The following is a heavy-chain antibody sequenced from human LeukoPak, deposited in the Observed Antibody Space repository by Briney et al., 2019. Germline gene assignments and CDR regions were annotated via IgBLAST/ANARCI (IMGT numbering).Heavy chain of an antibody. J-gene: IGHJ4*02. CDR1: GFTFSSYA. CDR3: AITGTTWVFEY. CDR2: ISGSGGTT. Sequence: PGGSLRLSCAASGFTFSSYAMSWVRQAPGKGLEWVSAISGSGGTTYYADSVKGRFTISRDNSKNTLYLQMNSLRAEDTAVYHCAITGTTWVFEYWGQGTLVTVSS. D-gene: IGHD1-20*01. V-gene: IGHV3-23*01.